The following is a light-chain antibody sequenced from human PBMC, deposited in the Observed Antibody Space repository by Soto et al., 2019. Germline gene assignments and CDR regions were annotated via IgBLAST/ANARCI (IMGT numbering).Light chain of an antibody. V-gene: IGKV1-5*03. CDR1: QSISSW. J-gene: IGKJ1*01. CDR2: KAS. Sequence: DIQMTQSPSTLSASVGDRVTITCRASQSISSWLAWYQEKPGKAPNLLIYKASSLESGVPSRFSGSGSGTEFTLTISNLQPDDVATYYCQQYTNYRWTFGQGTKVDIK. CDR3: QQYTNYRWT.